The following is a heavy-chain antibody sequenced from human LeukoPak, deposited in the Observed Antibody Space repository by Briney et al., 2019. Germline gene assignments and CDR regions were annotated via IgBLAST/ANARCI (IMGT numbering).Heavy chain of an antibody. D-gene: IGHD2-2*01. V-gene: IGHV3-23*01. CDR1: RFTFSSYT. Sequence: GGSLRLSCADSRFTFSSYTMNWVRQAPGKGLEWVSGIGANAVSTYYADSVKGRFTISRDNSKNTLYLHMDGLGTEDTAVYYCASMPSTEIYYFYYMDVWGKGTTVTVSS. J-gene: IGHJ6*03. CDR3: ASMPSTEIYYFYYMDV. CDR2: IGANAVST.